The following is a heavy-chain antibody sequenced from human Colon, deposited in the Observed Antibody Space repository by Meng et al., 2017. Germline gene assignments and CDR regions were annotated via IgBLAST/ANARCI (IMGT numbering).Heavy chain of an antibody. CDR3: VFIAATTDY. J-gene: IGHJ4*02. CDR1: GFTFSSYA. V-gene: IGHV3-30*04. Sequence: QVQVVESGGGVVQPGRSLRLSCAASGFTFSSYAMHWVRQAPGKGLEWVAVISYDGSNKYYADSVKGRFTISRDNSKNTLYLQMNSLRAEDTAVYYCVFIAATTDYWGQGTLVTVSS. CDR2: ISYDGSNK. D-gene: IGHD6-13*01.